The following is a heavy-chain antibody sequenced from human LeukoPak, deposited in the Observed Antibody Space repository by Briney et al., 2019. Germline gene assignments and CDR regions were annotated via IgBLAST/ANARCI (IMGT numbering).Heavy chain of an antibody. CDR1: GFTFSSYS. CDR3: ARDSRRYGSGSQGYFDY. D-gene: IGHD3-10*01. CDR2: ISSSSSYI. V-gene: IGHV3-21*01. Sequence: GGSLRLSCAASGFTFSSYSMNWVRQAPGKGLEWVSSISSSSSYIYYADSVKGRFTISRDNAKNSLYLQMNSLRAEDTAVYYCARDSRRYGSGSQGYFDYWGQGTLVTVSS. J-gene: IGHJ4*02.